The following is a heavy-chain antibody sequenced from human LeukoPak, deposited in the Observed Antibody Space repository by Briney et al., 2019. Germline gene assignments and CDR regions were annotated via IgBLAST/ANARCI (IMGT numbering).Heavy chain of an antibody. J-gene: IGHJ3*01. CDR2: IEGDGSTT. V-gene: IGHV3-74*01. CDR3: ARGWVPSDISMN. Sequence: GGSLRLSCAASGFTFSSYEMNWVRQAPGKGLVWVSRIEGDGSTTEYADSVKGRFTISRDNAKNTLYLQMNSLRAEDTAVYYCARGWVPSDISMNWGQGTMVTVSS. CDR1: GFTFSSYE. D-gene: IGHD3-9*01.